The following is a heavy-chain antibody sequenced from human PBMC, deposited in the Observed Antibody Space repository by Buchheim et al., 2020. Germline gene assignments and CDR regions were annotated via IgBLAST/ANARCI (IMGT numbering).Heavy chain of an antibody. D-gene: IGHD2-21*01. V-gene: IGHV3-15*01. CDR2: IKTKTDGGTT. J-gene: IGHJ6*02. Sequence: EVQLVESGGGLIKPGGSLRLSCAASGFTFSNAWMTWVRQAPGKGLEWVGRIKTKTDGGTTDYAAPVKGRFTISRDDSKNTLYLQMNSLKTEDTAVYYCKYDVWWKDYGMDVWGQGTT. CDR3: KYDVWWKDYGMDV. CDR1: GFTFSNAW.